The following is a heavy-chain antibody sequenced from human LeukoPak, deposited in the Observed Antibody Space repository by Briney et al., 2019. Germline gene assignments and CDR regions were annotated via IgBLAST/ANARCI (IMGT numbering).Heavy chain of an antibody. V-gene: IGHV4-38-2*02. CDR3: ARERRDYGDNYFDY. CDR1: GYSITSGYY. CDR2: IYHSGST. J-gene: IGHJ4*02. Sequence: SETLSLTCTVSGYSITSGYYWGWIRQPPGKGLEWIGSIYHSGSTHYNPSLNSRVTISVDTSKNQFSLKLSSVTAADTAVYYCARERRDYGDNYFDYWGQGTLVTVSS. D-gene: IGHD4-17*01.